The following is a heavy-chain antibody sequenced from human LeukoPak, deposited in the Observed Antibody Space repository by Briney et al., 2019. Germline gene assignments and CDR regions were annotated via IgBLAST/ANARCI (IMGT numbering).Heavy chain of an antibody. CDR2: IYYSGST. CDR1: GGSISGSSYY. D-gene: IGHD5/OR15-5a*01. CDR3: ARASLSTLNSLDN. Sequence: SETLSLTCTVSGGSISGSSYYWGWIRQPPGKGLEWIGSIYYSGSTYYNPSLKSRVTISVDTSKNQFSLKLNSVTATDTAVYYCARASLSTLNSLDNWGQGTLVTVSS. V-gene: IGHV4-39*01. J-gene: IGHJ4*02.